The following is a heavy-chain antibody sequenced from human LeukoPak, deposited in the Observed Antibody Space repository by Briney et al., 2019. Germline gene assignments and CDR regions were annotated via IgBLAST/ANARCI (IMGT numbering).Heavy chain of an antibody. CDR3: ARDPERQMIPNAFDI. Sequence: QPGGSLRLSCAASGFTFRSYWMTWVRQAPGKGPEWVADIRQDGSEKYYVDSVKGRFTISRDNAKNSLYLQMNSLRVEDTAVYYCARDPERQMIPNAFDIWSQGTMVTVSS. CDR1: GFTFRSYW. CDR2: IRQDGSEK. V-gene: IGHV3-7*01. J-gene: IGHJ3*02. D-gene: IGHD3-22*01.